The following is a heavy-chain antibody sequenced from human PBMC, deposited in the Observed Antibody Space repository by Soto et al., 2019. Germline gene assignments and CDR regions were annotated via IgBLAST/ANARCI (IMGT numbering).Heavy chain of an antibody. D-gene: IGHD6-19*01. Sequence: QVQLVQSGPEVKNPGASVKVSCKASAYSSTIYGITWVRQAPGQGLEWMGWICPHNGDTKYAQRFQGRVTMTTEPSTTTVFMDLRPLRSDDTAVYYCETALGNSGWFDYWAPGTLVTVPS. CDR3: ETALGNSGWFDY. CDR2: ICPHNGDT. J-gene: IGHJ4*02. V-gene: IGHV1-18*01. CDR1: AYSSTIYG.